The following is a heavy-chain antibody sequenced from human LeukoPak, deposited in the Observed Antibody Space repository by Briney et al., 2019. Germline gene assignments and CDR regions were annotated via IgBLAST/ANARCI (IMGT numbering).Heavy chain of an antibody. V-gene: IGHV4-30-4*01. CDR1: GGSISSGDYY. CDR2: IYYSGST. D-gene: IGHD4-23*01. J-gene: IGHJ4*02. Sequence: TSETLSLTCTVSGGSISSGDYYWSWIRQPPGKGLEWIEYIYYSGSTSYNPSLKSRVTISVDTSKNQFSLKLSSVTAEDTAVYYCARGTTVVTKRGLSEFDYWGQGTLVTVSS. CDR3: ARGTTVVTKRGLSEFDY.